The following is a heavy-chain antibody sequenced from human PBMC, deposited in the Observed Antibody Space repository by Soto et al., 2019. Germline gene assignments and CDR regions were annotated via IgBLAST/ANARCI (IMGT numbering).Heavy chain of an antibody. Sequence: EVQLLESGGGLVQPGGSPRLSCAASGFTFSSYAMSWVRQAPGKGLEWVSAISGSGGSTYYADSVKGRFTISRDNSKNTLYLQMNSLRAEDTAVYYCASSIAVAAYYFDYWGQGTLVTVSS. CDR1: GFTFSSYA. CDR2: ISGSGGST. D-gene: IGHD6-19*01. CDR3: ASSIAVAAYYFDY. V-gene: IGHV3-23*01. J-gene: IGHJ4*02.